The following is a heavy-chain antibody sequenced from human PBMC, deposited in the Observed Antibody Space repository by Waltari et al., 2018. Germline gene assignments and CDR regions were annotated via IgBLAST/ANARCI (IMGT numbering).Heavy chain of an antibody. J-gene: IGHJ4*02. CDR3: VKGSDYSPYFFDH. Sequence: EVRLVESGGGMRQPGGSLRLSCAASGFIFDDYTMHWVRQAPGRGLELVSLIHGDDGITFYSGSFNGRFTISRDNSKNSLFLELTSLRSDDTGLYYCVKGSDYSPYFFDHWGLGTLVTVSS. D-gene: IGHD3-22*01. CDR2: IHGDDGIT. V-gene: IGHV3-43*02. CDR1: GFIFDDYT.